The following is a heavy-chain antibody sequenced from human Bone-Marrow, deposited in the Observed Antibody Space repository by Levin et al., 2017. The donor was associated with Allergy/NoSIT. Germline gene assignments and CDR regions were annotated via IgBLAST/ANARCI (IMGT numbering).Heavy chain of an antibody. CDR3: ATLRSISSGDY. V-gene: IGHV3-74*01. CDR2: IDSHGSST. J-gene: IGHJ4*02. D-gene: IGHD6-6*01. CDR1: GFTFSTYW. Sequence: QSGGSLRLSCAASGFTFSTYWMHWVRQAPGEGLVWVSRIDSHGSSTNYADSVKGRFTISRDNAKNTLYLQMNSLRAEDSAVYYCATLRSISSGDYCGQGTLVTVSS.